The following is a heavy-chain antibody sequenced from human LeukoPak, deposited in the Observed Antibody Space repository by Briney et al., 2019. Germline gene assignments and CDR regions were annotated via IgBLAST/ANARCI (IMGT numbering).Heavy chain of an antibody. CDR1: GGSISSGDYY. CDR3: ARGLRYFDWLSTTSYNWFDP. CDR2: IYYSGST. D-gene: IGHD3-9*01. J-gene: IGHJ5*02. V-gene: IGHV4-30-4*01. Sequence: PSETLSLTCTVSGGSISSGDYYWSWIRQPPGKGLEWIGYIYYSGSTYYNPSLKSRVTISVDTSKNQFSLKLSSVTAADTAVYYCARGLRYFDWLSTTSYNWFDPWGQGTLVTVSS.